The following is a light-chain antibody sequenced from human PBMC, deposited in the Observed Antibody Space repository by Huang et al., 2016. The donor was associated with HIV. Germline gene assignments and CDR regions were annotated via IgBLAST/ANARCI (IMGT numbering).Light chain of an antibody. CDR2: DAA. CDR1: QRVSAY. J-gene: IGKJ4*01. CDR3: QQRSNWQGLT. V-gene: IGKV3-11*01. Sequence: EIVLTQSPATLSLSPGERATLSCRGSQRVSAYLAWYQQKPGQPPRLLIYDAAKRVTGIPARFSGSGSGTDFTLTISSLEPEDFAVYYCQQRSNWQGLTFGGGTKVEIK.